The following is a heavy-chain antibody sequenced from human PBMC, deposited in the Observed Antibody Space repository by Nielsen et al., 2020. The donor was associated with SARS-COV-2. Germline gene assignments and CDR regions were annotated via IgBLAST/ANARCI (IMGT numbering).Heavy chain of an antibody. J-gene: IGHJ6*02. D-gene: IGHD2-2*02. CDR1: GGTFSSYA. V-gene: IGHV1-69*06. Sequence: SVKVSCKASGGTFSSYAISWVRQAPGQGLEWMGGIIPIFGTANYAQKFQGRVTMTEDTSTDTAYMELSSLRSEDTAVYYCATPTCTSCYTDELSARAFYYYYGMDVWGQGTTVTVSS. CDR2: IIPIFGTA. CDR3: ATPTCTSCYTDELSARAFYYYYGMDV.